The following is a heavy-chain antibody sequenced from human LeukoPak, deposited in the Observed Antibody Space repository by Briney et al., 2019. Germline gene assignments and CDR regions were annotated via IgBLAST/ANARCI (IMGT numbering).Heavy chain of an antibody. CDR2: ISRDGRST. CDR1: GFTFSNFW. V-gene: IGHV3-74*01. CDR3: AKDGHTSTWYYAFDI. D-gene: IGHD6-13*01. J-gene: IGHJ3*02. Sequence: GGSLRLTCTAPGFTFSNFWVHWVRQAPGKGLVWVSRISRDGRSTDYADSVKGRFTISRDNAKNTLYLQMNSLGLEDTAVYYCAKDGHTSTWYYAFDIWGQGTMVTVSS.